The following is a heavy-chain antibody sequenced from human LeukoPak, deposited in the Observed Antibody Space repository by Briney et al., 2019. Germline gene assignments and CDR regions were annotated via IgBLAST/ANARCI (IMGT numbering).Heavy chain of an antibody. CDR3: ARWAGYSISWHYFNY. J-gene: IGHJ4*02. CDR2: VHPGDSDI. CDR1: GYTFTSYW. D-gene: IGHD6-13*01. V-gene: IGHV5-51*01. Sequence: GESLKISCKGSGYTFTSYWIGWVRQMPGKGLEWMGSVHPGDSDIRYSPSFQGQVTISADQSISTGYLQWSRLSDSATAMYYCARWAGYSISWHYFNYWGQGTLVTVSS.